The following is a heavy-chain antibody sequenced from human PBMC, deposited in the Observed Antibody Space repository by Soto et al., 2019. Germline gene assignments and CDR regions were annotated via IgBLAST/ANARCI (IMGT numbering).Heavy chain of an antibody. CDR2: IIPIFGTA. V-gene: IGHV1-69*13. J-gene: IGHJ4*02. D-gene: IGHD1-26*01. CDR1: GGTFSSYA. Sequence: SVKVSCKASGGTFSSYAISWVRQAPGQGLEWMGGIIPIFGTANYAQKFQGRVTITADESTSTAYMELSSLRSEDTAVYYCARGRLLRGSYGAFDYWGQGTLLTVSS. CDR3: ARGRLLRGSYGAFDY.